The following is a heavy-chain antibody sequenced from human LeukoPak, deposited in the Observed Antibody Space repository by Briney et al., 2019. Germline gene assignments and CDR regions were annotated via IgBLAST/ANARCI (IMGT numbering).Heavy chain of an antibody. CDR1: GGSISSSNW. V-gene: IGHV4-4*02. D-gene: IGHD3-10*01. J-gene: IGHJ5*02. Sequence: AETLSLTCAVSGGSISSSNWWSWVRQPPGKGLEWIGEIYHSGSTNYNPSLKSRVTISVDKSKNQFSLKLSSVTAADTAVNYCARNGLLWFGEFWFDPWGQGTLVTVSS. CDR2: IYHSGST. CDR3: ARNGLLWFGEFWFDP.